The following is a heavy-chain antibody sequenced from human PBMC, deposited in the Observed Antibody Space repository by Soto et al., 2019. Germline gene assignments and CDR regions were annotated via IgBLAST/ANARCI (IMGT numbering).Heavy chain of an antibody. CDR3: ASWNEREHAYDV. D-gene: IGHD1-1*01. Sequence: DVQLVESGGGLIQPGESLRLSCAAFGLTVSGKKYVAWVRQAPGKALEWVSALYDVDGSFYADSVKGRFTTPSDSSKTTVYLQMNGLRPDDTAVYYCASWNEREHAYDVWGQGTTVTVSS. CDR1: GLTVSGKKY. J-gene: IGHJ3*01. V-gene: IGHV3-53*01. CDR2: LYDVDGS.